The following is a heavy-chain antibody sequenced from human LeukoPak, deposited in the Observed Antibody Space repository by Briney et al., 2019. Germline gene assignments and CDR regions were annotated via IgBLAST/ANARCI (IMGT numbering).Heavy chain of an antibody. Sequence: ASVKVSCKASGYTFTSYDINWVRQATGQGLEWMGWMNPNSGNTGYAQKFQGRVTMTRNTSISTAYMELSSLRSEDTAVYYCARGDLNYGDYLYYYYYYGMDVWGQGTTVTVSS. J-gene: IGHJ6*02. CDR1: GYTFTSYD. CDR2: MNPNSGNT. V-gene: IGHV1-8*01. D-gene: IGHD4-17*01. CDR3: ARGDLNYGDYLYYYYYYGMDV.